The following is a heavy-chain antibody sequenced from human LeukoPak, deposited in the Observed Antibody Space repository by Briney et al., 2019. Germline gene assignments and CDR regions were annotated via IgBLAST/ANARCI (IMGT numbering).Heavy chain of an antibody. CDR1: GFTLIDYS. CDR2: VGISSGNT. J-gene: IGHJ4*02. CDR3: ARDHRYAFDN. V-gene: IGHV3-48*04. D-gene: IGHD5-12*01. Sequence: GRSLRLSCAASGFTLIDYSMNWVRQAPGKGLEWISYVGISSGNTKYADSVKGRFTISGDSAKNSVFLQMNSLRVEDTAVYYCARDHRYAFDNWGPGTLVTVSP.